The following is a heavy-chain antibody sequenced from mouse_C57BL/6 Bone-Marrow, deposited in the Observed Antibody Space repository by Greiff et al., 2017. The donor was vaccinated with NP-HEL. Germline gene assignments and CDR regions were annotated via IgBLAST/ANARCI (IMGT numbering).Heavy chain of an antibody. D-gene: IGHD1-1*01. CDR3: ARPTPRRVVATDYAMDY. CDR1: GYTFTDYY. J-gene: IGHJ4*01. V-gene: IGHV1-76*01. CDR2: IYPGSGNT. Sequence: VQLQQSGAELVRPGASVKLSCKASGYTFTDYYINWVKQRPGQGLEWIARIYPGSGNTYYNEKFKGKATLTAEKSSSTAYMQLSSLTSEDSAVYFCARPTPRRVVATDYAMDYWGQGTSVTVSS.